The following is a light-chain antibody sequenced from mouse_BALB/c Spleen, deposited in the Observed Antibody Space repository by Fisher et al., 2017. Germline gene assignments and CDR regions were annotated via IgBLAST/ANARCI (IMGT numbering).Light chain of an antibody. V-gene: IGKV4-55*01. CDR3: QQRSSYPPT. J-gene: IGKJ5*01. CDR1: SSVSY. CDR2: DTS. Sequence: IVITQSTAIMSASPEEKVTMTCSASSSVSYMYWYQQKPGSSPRLLIYDTSNLASGVPARFSGSGSGTSYSLTISSMEAEDAATYYCQQRSSYPPTFGAGTKLELK.